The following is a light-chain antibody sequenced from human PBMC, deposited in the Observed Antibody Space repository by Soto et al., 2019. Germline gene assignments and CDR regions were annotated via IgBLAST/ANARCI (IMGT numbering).Light chain of an antibody. CDR2: DXS. V-gene: IGKV1-17*01. CDR1: QYISIY. CDR3: LQHNSDPRT. J-gene: IGKJ4*01. Sequence: IHMTQSPSSLAASLGDRVTFPXRASQYISIYLNWYQQKPGXAPKXXXDDXSNRATGSPARFSGSGSATEFTLTISSLHPEDFANYYFLQHNSDPRTFGGGTKVDIK.